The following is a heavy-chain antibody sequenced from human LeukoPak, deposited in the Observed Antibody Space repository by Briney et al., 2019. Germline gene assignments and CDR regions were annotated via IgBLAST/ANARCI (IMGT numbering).Heavy chain of an antibody. V-gene: IGHV1-8*01. CDR1: GYTFTSYD. D-gene: IGHD6-19*01. Sequence: ASVKVSCKASGYTFTSYDINWVRQGTGQGLEWLGWMNPNSGNTGYAQKFQGRVTMTRNTSISTAYMELSSLRSEDTAVYYCARVERVSSGWYPSWGQGTRVTVSS. CDR3: ARVERVSSGWYPS. CDR2: MNPNSGNT. J-gene: IGHJ4*02.